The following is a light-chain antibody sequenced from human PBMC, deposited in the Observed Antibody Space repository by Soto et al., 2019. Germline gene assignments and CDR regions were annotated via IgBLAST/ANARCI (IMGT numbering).Light chain of an antibody. CDR2: EVS. CDR3: SAFTNTITVV. J-gene: IGLJ2*01. Sequence: QSALTQPASVSGSPGQSITISCTGTSSDIGRYKYVSWYQQHPGKAPKLMIHEVSNRPSGVSNRFSGSKSGNTASPTISGLQADDEADYYCSAFTNTITVVFGGGTQLTVL. CDR1: SSDIGRYKY. V-gene: IGLV2-14*01.